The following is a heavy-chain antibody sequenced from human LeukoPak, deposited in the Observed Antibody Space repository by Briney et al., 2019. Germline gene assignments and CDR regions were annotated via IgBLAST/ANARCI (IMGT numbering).Heavy chain of an antibody. CDR3: ARVVGVGVTNDYYYYYYMDV. Sequence: PSETLSLTCTVSGGSISSYYWSWIRQPAGKGLEWIGRIYTSGSTNYNPSLKSRVTMSVDTSKNQFSLKLSSVTAADTAVYYCARVVGVGVTNDYYYYYYMDVWGKGTTVTVSS. V-gene: IGHV4-4*07. CDR2: IYTSGST. J-gene: IGHJ6*03. CDR1: GGSISSYY. D-gene: IGHD1-26*01.